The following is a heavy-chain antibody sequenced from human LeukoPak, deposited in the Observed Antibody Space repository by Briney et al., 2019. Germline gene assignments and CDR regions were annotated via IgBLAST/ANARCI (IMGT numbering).Heavy chain of an antibody. V-gene: IGHV3-30-3*01. Sequence: GGSLRLSCAASGFTFSSYAMSWVRQAPGKGLEWVAVISYDGSNKYYADSVKGRFTISRDNSKNTLYLQMNSLRAEDTAVYYCAREGDIWGQGTMVTVSS. CDR2: ISYDGSNK. CDR1: GFTFSSYA. J-gene: IGHJ3*02. CDR3: AREGDI.